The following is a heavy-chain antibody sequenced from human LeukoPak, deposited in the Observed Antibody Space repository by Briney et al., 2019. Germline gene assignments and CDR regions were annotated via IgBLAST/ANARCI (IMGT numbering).Heavy chain of an antibody. Sequence: PSETLSLTCAVSGGSISSSNWWSWVRPPPGKGLEWIGEIYHSGSTNCNPSLKSRVTISVDKSKNQFSLKLSSVTAADTAVYYCARASSSWYYFDYWGQGTLVTVSS. D-gene: IGHD6-13*01. CDR1: GGSISSSNW. CDR2: IYHSGST. CDR3: ARASSSWYYFDY. V-gene: IGHV4-4*02. J-gene: IGHJ4*02.